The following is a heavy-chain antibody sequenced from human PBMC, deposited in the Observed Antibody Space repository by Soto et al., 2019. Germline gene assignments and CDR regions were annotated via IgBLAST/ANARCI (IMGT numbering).Heavy chain of an antibody. CDR1: GGSFSGYY. Sequence: SETLSLTCAVYGGSFSGYYWSWIRQPPGKGLEWIGEINHSGSTNYNPSLKSRVTISVDTSKNQFSLKLSSVTAADTAVYYCARGGLLWFGESSPFEPWGQGTLVTVSS. CDR3: ARGGLLWFGESSPFEP. D-gene: IGHD3-10*01. J-gene: IGHJ5*02. V-gene: IGHV4-34*01. CDR2: INHSGST.